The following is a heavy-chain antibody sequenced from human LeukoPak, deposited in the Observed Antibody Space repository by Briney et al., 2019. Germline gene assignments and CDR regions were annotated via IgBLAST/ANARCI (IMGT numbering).Heavy chain of an antibody. CDR1: GYTFTSYD. J-gene: IGHJ5*02. CDR2: MNPNSGNT. Sequence: ASVKVSCKASGYTFTSYDINWVRQATGQGLEWMGWMNPNSGNTGYAQKSQGRVTMTRNTSISTAYMELSSVTAADTAVYYCARDCSGGSCYSAEDGNWFDPWGQGTLVTVSS. V-gene: IGHV1-8*01. CDR3: ARDCSGGSCYSAEDGNWFDP. D-gene: IGHD2-15*01.